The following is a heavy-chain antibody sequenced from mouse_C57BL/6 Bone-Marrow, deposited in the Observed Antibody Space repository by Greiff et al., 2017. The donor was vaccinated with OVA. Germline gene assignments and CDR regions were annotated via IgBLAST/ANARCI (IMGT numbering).Heavy chain of an antibody. CDR2: ISSGGRYN. V-gene: IGHV5-6*01. Sequence: EVMLVESGGDLVKPGGSLKLSCAASGFTFSSYGMSWVRQTPDKRLEWVATISSGGRYNDYTDSVKGRFTISRDNAKNPLYLQMSSLKSEDTAMYSCARHGDSGSFFDYWGQGTTLTVSS. J-gene: IGHJ2*01. CDR3: ARHGDSGSFFDY. D-gene: IGHD1-1*01. CDR1: GFTFSSYG.